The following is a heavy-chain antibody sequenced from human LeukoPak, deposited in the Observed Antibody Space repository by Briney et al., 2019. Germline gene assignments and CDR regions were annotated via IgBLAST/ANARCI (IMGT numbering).Heavy chain of an antibody. Sequence: SETLSLTCTVSGGSISSSSYYWGWIRQPPGKGLEWIGSIYYSGSTYYNPSLKSRVTISVDTSKNQFSLKLSSVTAADTAVYYCARRRTILTGRQFDYWGQGTLVTVSS. V-gene: IGHV4-39*01. J-gene: IGHJ4*02. CDR1: GGSISSSSYY. CDR3: ARRRTILTGRQFDY. D-gene: IGHD3-9*01. CDR2: IYYSGST.